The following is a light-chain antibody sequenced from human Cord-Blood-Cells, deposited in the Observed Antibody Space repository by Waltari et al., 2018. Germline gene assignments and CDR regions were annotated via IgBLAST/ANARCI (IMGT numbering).Light chain of an antibody. CDR3: SSYTSSSTLV. CDR1: SSDVGGYNY. CDR2: DVS. Sequence: QSALTQPASVSGSPGQSITISCTGTSSDVGGYNYVSWYQQHPDKAPKLMFYDVSKRPSGVSNRFSGSKSGNTASLTISGLQAEDEADYYCSSYTSSSTLVFGGGTKLTVL. J-gene: IGLJ3*02. V-gene: IGLV2-14*01.